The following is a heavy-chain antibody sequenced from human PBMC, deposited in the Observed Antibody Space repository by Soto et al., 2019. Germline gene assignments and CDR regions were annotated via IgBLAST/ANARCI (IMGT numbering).Heavy chain of an antibody. D-gene: IGHD6-6*01. V-gene: IGHV3-30*18. CDR2: ISYDGSNK. J-gene: IGHJ4*02. Sequence: PGGSLRLSCAASGFTFSSYGMHWVRQAPGKGLEWVAVISYDGSNKYYADSVKGRFTISRDNSKNTLYLQMNSLRAEDTAVYYCAKVGSSSGVLDYWGPGTLVTVSS. CDR1: GFTFSSYG. CDR3: AKVGSSSGVLDY.